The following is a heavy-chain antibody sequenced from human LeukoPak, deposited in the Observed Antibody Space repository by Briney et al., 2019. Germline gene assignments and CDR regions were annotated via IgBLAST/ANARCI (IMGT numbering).Heavy chain of an antibody. Sequence: SETLSLTCTVSGGSISSGDYYWGWIRQYSGKGLEWIGYIYYSGITYYNPSLKSRVTIPVDTSKNQFSLQLTSVTAAETAVYYCARRGGGRWFDPWGQGTLVTVSS. J-gene: IGHJ5*02. D-gene: IGHD3-16*01. CDR3: ARRGGGRWFDP. CDR2: IYYSGIT. CDR1: GGSISSGDYY. V-gene: IGHV4-31*03.